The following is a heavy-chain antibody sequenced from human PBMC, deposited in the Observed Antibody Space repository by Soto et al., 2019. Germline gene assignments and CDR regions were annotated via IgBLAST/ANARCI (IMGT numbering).Heavy chain of an antibody. CDR3: VKARKEVRWAASDY. CDR2: ISSNGGST. CDR1: GFTFSSYA. V-gene: IGHV3-64D*08. J-gene: IGHJ4*02. Sequence: GGSLRLSCSASGFTFSSYAMHWVRQAPGKGLEYVSAISSNGGSTYYADSVKGRFTISRDNSKNTLYLQMSSLRAEDTAVYYCVKARKEVRWAASDYWGQGTLVTVSS. D-gene: IGHD3-3*01.